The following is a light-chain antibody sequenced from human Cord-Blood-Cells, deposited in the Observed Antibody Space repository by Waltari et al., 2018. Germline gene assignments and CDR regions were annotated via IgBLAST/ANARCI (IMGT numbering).Light chain of an antibody. CDR2: AAS. CDR1: QSISSY. CDR3: QQSYSTPT. V-gene: IGKV1-39*01. J-gene: IGKJ4*01. Sequence: DIQLTQSLYSLSASVGDRVTITCRASQSISSYLNWYQQKPGNAPKLLIYAASSLQSGVPSRFSGSGSGTDFTLTISSLQPEDFATYYCQQSYSTPTFGGGTKVEIK.